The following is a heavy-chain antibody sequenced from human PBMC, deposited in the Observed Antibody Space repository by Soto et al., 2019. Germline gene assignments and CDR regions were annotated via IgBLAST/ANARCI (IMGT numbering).Heavy chain of an antibody. CDR2: ISYDGSNK. Sequence: QVQLVESGGGVVQPGRSLRLSCAASGFTFSSYAMHWVRQAPGKGLEWVAVISYDGSNKYCADSVKGRFTISRDNSKNTLYLQMNSLRAEDTAVYYCARRDSSGKNDYWGQGTLVTVSS. CDR3: ARRDSSGKNDY. D-gene: IGHD3-22*01. J-gene: IGHJ4*02. CDR1: GFTFSSYA. V-gene: IGHV3-30-3*01.